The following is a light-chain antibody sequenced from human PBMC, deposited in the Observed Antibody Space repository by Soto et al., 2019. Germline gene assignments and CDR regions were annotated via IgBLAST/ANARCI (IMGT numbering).Light chain of an antibody. Sequence: QSALTQPPSASGSPGQSVTISCTGTSSDVGGYNYVSWYQQHPGKAPKLMIYEVSKRPSGVPDRFSGSKSGNTASLTVSGLLAEDEAYYYCSSYAGRNNLVFGGGTKLTVL. J-gene: IGLJ2*01. CDR3: SSYAGRNNLV. CDR2: EVS. V-gene: IGLV2-8*01. CDR1: SSDVGGYNY.